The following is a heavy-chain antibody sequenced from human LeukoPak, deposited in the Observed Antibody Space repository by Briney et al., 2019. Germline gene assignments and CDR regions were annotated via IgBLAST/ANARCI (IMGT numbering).Heavy chain of an antibody. Sequence: PGGSLRLSCAASGLSFSFYAMSWVRQAPGKGLERVSSISGGGAGTYYADSVRGRFTISRDNSKNTLYLQMNNLRAEDTAVYYCAGVKVAGTRSFDYWGQGTLATVSS. J-gene: IGHJ4*02. CDR2: ISGGGAGT. CDR1: GLSFSFYA. CDR3: AGVKVAGTRSFDY. V-gene: IGHV3-23*01. D-gene: IGHD6-19*01.